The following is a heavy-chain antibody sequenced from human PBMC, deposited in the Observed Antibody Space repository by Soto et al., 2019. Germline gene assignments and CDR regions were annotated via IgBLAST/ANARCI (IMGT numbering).Heavy chain of an antibody. D-gene: IGHD6-19*01. CDR3: ARDTIAVAAAFDI. Sequence: ASVKVSCKASGYIFTSYGITWVRQAPGQGLEWMGWISAYNGNTNYAQKLQGRVTMTTDTSTSTGYMELRSLRSDDTAVYYCARDTIAVAAAFDISGPGTILTVS. CDR1: GYIFTSYG. CDR2: ISAYNGNT. J-gene: IGHJ3*02. V-gene: IGHV1-18*01.